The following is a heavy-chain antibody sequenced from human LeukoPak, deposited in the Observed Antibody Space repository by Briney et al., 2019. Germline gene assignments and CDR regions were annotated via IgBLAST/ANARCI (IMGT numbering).Heavy chain of an antibody. CDR2: IIPIFGTA. D-gene: IGHD5-12*01. J-gene: IGHJ4*02. V-gene: IGHV1-69*05. CDR1: GGTFSSYA. CDR3: ARGGDIVATINPFDY. Sequence: SVKVSCKASGGTFSSYAISWVRQAPGQGLEWMGGIIPIFGTANYAQKFQGRVTITTDESTSTAYMELSSLRPEDTAVYYCARGGDIVATINPFDYWGQGTLVTVSS.